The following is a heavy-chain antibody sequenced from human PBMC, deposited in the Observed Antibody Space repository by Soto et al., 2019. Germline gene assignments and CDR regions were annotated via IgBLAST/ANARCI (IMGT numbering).Heavy chain of an antibody. CDR3: ARVKAGEGYYYYYGMDV. D-gene: IGHD7-27*01. J-gene: IGHJ6*02. Sequence: XSVKVSCKASVYTFTSYGISWVRQAPGQGLEWMGWISAYNGNTNYAQKLQGRVTMTTDTSTSTAYMELRSLRSDDTAVYYCARVKAGEGYYYYYGMDVWGQGTTVTVSS. V-gene: IGHV1-18*04. CDR2: ISAYNGNT. CDR1: VYTFTSYG.